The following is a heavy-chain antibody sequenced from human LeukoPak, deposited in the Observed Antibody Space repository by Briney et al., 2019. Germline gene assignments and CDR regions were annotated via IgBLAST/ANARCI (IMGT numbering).Heavy chain of an antibody. D-gene: IGHD4-23*01. V-gene: IGHV3-74*01. CDR3: ARGRDYGGSYRGAFDY. Sequence: GGSLRLSCAASGFTFSSYWMHWVRQAPGKGLVWVSRIFSDGSSANYADSVKGRFTISRDNAKNTLYLQMTSLRAEDTAVYYCARGRDYGGSYRGAFDYWGQGTLVTVSS. CDR1: GFTFSSYW. J-gene: IGHJ4*02. CDR2: IFSDGSSA.